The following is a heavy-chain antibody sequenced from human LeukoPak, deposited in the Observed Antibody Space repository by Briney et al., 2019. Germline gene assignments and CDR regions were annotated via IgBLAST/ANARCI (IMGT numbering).Heavy chain of an antibody. CDR2: INGGNGNT. V-gene: IGHV1-3*03. J-gene: IGHJ6*03. CDR3: ARARYESRIWPKSRYDYYYYMDV. CDR1: GYIFTNYA. D-gene: IGHD3-3*01. Sequence: RASVKVSCKASGYIFTNYAMHWVRQAPGQRLEWMGWINGGNGNTKYSQEFQGRVTITRDTSASTAYMEVSSLRSEDMAVYYCARARYESRIWPKSRYDYYYYMDVWGKGTTVTVS.